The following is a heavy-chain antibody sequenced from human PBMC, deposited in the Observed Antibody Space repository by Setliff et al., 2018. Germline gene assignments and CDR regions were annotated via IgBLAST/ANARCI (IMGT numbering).Heavy chain of an antibody. V-gene: IGHV1-8*02. CDR1: GYTFTSYD. J-gene: IGHJ3*02. Sequence: GSVKVSCKASGYTFTSYDINWVRQATGQGLEWMGWMSPNSGNTGYAQKFQGRVTMTRNTSISTAYMDLSSLRFEDTAVYYCAISTIFGVVSPTPDAFDIWGQGTMVTVSS. CDR2: MSPNSGNT. D-gene: IGHD3-3*01. CDR3: AISTIFGVVSPTPDAFDI.